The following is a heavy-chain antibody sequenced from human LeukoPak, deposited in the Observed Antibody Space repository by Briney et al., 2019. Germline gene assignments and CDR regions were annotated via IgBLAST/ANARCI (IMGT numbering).Heavy chain of an antibody. CDR2: ISYDGSNK. J-gene: IGHJ4*02. D-gene: IGHD5-12*01. V-gene: IGHV3-30*04. Sequence: GGSLRLSCAASGFTFSSYAMHGVRQAPGKGLEWVAVISYDGSNKYYADSVKGRFTISRDNSKNTLYLQMNSLRAEDTAVYYCARAKVRGYSGYDYVSLGYWGQGTLVTVSS. CDR3: ARAKVRGYSGYDYVSLGY. CDR1: GFTFSSYA.